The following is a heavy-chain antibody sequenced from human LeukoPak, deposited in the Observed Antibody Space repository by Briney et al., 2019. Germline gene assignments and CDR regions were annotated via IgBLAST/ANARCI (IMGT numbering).Heavy chain of an antibody. J-gene: IGHJ4*02. Sequence: PSETLSLTCAVSGGSISSSNWWSWVRQPPGKGLEWIGEIYRSGSTNYNPSLKSRVTISVDKSKNQFSLKLSSVTAADTAVYYCARDADYYDSSGYGGSGDYWGQGTLVTVSS. D-gene: IGHD3-22*01. CDR1: GGSISSSNW. CDR3: ARDADYYDSSGYGGSGDY. V-gene: IGHV4-4*02. CDR2: IYRSGST.